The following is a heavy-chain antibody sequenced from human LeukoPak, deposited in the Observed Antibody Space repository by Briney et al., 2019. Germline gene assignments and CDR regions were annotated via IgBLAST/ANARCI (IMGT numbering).Heavy chain of an antibody. CDR1: GYSFTSYW. Sequence: GESLKISCKGSGYSFTSYWIGWVRQMPGKGLEWMGIIYPGDSDTRYSPSFQSQVTISADKSISTAYLQWSSLKASDTAMYYCARLREYSSSSGHYGMDVWGQGTTVTVSS. V-gene: IGHV5-51*01. CDR2: IYPGDSDT. CDR3: ARLREYSSSSGHYGMDV. D-gene: IGHD6-6*01. J-gene: IGHJ6*02.